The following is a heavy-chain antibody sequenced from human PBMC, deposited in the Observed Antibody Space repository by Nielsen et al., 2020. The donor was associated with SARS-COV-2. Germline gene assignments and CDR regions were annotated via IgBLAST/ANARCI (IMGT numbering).Heavy chain of an antibody. D-gene: IGHD4-17*01. CDR2: ISYDGSNK. J-gene: IGHJ4*02. CDR1: GFTFSSYG. V-gene: IGHV3-30*03. Sequence: GESLQISCAATGFTFSSYGMHWVRQAPGKGLEWVAVISYDGSNKYYADSVKGRFTISRDNSKNTLYLQMNSLRAEDTAVYYCGYGDYVGTWGQGTLVTVSS. CDR3: GYGDYVGT.